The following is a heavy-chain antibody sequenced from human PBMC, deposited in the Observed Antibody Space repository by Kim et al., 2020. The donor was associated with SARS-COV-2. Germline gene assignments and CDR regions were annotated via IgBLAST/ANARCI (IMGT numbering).Heavy chain of an antibody. J-gene: IGHJ4*02. CDR1: GFTFSSYG. V-gene: IGHV3-33*01. CDR2: IWYDGSNK. CDR3: ARSVVVTAILDY. D-gene: IGHD2-21*02. Sequence: GGSLRLSCAASGFTFSSYGMHWVRQAPGKGLEWVAVIWYDGSNKYYADSVKGRFTISRDNSKNTLYLQMISLRAEDTAVYYCARSVVVTAILDYWGQGTLVTVSS.